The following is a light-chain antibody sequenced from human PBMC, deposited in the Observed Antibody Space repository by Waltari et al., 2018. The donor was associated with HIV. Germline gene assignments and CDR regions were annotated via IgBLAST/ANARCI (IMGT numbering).Light chain of an antibody. V-gene: IGLV3-21*04. Sequence: SYVLTQPPSVSVDPGETARITCGGTNIGSKSVQGYQQKPGQAPGLVIYDDNDRPSGIPERFSGSSSGNTATLTISRVEAGDEADYYCQVWDTTTDQWVFGGGTELAVL. CDR3: QVWDTTTDQWV. CDR1: NIGSKS. J-gene: IGLJ3*02. CDR2: DDN.